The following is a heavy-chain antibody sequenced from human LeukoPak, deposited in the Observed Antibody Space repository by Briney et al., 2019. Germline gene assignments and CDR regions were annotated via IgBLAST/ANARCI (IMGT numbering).Heavy chain of an antibody. Sequence: SETLSLTCTVPGGSISSYYWSWIRQPPGKGLEWIGYIYYSGSTNYNPSLKSRVTISVDTSKNQFSLKLSSVTAADTAVYYCARGELGHFDYWGQGILVTVSS. CDR3: ARGELGHFDY. V-gene: IGHV4-59*01. CDR2: IYYSGST. D-gene: IGHD7-27*01. CDR1: GGSISSYY. J-gene: IGHJ4*02.